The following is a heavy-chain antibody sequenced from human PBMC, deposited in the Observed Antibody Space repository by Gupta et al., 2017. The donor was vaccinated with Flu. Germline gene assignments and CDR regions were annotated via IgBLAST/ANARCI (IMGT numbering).Heavy chain of an antibody. CDR3: ARYNSATYAGDLYHGMDV. J-gene: IGHJ6*02. V-gene: IGHV1-69*06. CDR2: IIPTFGTP. Sequence: HLVQSGAEVKKPGSSVKVSCRASGGTFSRYAISWVRLAPGQGLESMGGIIPTFGTPNYARKFQGRITITADISTSTAYMELRSLRPDDTAVYYCARYNSATYAGDLYHGMDVWGQGTTVTVSS. CDR1: GGTFSRYA. D-gene: IGHD3-16*01.